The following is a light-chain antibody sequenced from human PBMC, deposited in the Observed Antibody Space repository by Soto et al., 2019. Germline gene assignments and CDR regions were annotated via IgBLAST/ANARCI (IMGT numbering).Light chain of an antibody. CDR2: EGF. CDR3: CSHAGRNTYV. V-gene: IGLV2-23*01. CDR1: SSDVGSGNV. J-gene: IGLJ1*01. Sequence: LTQPASVSGSPGQSITISCTGTSSDVGSGNVVSWYQHYPGKAPQLMIYEGFKRPSGVSSRFSGSKSGNTASLTISGLQAEDEAEYYCCSHAGRNTYVFGTGTKVTVL.